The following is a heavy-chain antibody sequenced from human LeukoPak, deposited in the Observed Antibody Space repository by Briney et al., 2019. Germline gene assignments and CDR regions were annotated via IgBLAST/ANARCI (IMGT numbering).Heavy chain of an antibody. D-gene: IGHD3-10*01. CDR3: TRQHYYGSGMFDY. Sequence: GRSLRLSCAASGFTFSGYNMHWVRQASGKGLEWVGRIRSKANSYATAYAASVKGRFTISRDDSKNTAYLQMNSLKTEDTAVYYCTRQHYYGSGMFDYWGQGTLVTVSS. CDR1: GFTFSGYN. V-gene: IGHV3-73*01. CDR2: IRSKANSYAT. J-gene: IGHJ4*02.